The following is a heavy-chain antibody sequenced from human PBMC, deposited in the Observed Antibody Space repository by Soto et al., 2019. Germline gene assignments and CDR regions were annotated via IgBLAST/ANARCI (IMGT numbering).Heavy chain of an antibody. CDR2: IYPGDSDT. CDR3: ARQQEDYSYGMDV. CDR1: GYSFTSYW. V-gene: IGHV5-51*01. J-gene: IGHJ6*02. Sequence: GESLKISCQGSGYSFTSYWIGWVRQMPGKGLEWMGIIYPGDSDTRYSPSFQGQVTISADKSISTAYLQWSSLKASDTAMYYCARQQEDYSYGMDVWGQGTTVTVSS.